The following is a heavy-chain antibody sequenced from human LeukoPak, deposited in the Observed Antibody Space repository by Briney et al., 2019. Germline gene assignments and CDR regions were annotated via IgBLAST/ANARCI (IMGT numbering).Heavy chain of an antibody. V-gene: IGHV1-2*02. J-gene: IGHJ3*02. CDR2: INPNSGGT. CDR1: GYTFTGYY. D-gene: IGHD3-22*01. Sequence: ASVKVSCKASGYTFTGYYMHWVRQAPGQGLEWMGWINPNSGGTNYAQKFQGRVTMTRDTSISTAYMELSRLRSDDTAVYYCARPIIMIVVVKKVNAFDIWGQGTMVTVSS. CDR3: ARPIIMIVVVKKVNAFDI.